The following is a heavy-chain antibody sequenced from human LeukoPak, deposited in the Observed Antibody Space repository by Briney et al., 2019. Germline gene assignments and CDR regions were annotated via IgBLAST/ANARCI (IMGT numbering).Heavy chain of an antibody. CDR3: AKDRPIFKD. J-gene: IGHJ4*02. CDR2: ISGSGGAT. V-gene: IGHV3-23*01. CDR1: GFTFSSSA. Sequence: GSLRLSCAASGFTFSSSAMSWFRQAPGRGLEWVSTISGSGGATYYADSVKGRFTISSDNSKNTLYLQMNSLRAEDTAVYYCAKDRPIFKDWGQGTQVTVSS.